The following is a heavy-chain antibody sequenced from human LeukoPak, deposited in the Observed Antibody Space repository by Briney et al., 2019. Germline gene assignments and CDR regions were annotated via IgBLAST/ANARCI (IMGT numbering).Heavy chain of an antibody. J-gene: IGHJ4*02. CDR1: GGSFSGYY. CDR2: INHSGST. Sequence: SETLSLTCAVYGGSFSGYYWSWIRQPPGKGLEWIGEINHSGSTNYNPSLKSRVTISVDTSKNQFFLKLSSVTAADTAVYYCARGFRRGSTNWGQGTLVTVSS. V-gene: IGHV4-34*01. CDR3: ARGFRRGSTN. D-gene: IGHD2-2*01.